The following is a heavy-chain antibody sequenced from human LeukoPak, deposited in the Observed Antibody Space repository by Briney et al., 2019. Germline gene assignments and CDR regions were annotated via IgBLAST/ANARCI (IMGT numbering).Heavy chain of an antibody. CDR2: IYWDDDK. CDR1: GFSLSTSGVG. Sequence: SGPTLVNPTQTLTLTCTFSGFSLSTSGVGVGWIRQPPGKALEWLALIYWDDDKRYSPSLKSRLTITKDTSKNQVVLTMTNMDPVDTATYYCAHRPGSSARRFNYYFDYWGQGTLVTVSS. D-gene: IGHD6-6*01. V-gene: IGHV2-5*02. J-gene: IGHJ4*02. CDR3: AHRPGSSARRFNYYFDY.